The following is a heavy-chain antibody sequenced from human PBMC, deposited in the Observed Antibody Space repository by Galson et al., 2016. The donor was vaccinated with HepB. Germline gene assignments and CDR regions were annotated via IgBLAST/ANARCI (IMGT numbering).Heavy chain of an antibody. Sequence: SLRLSCAASGFTLATYGMHWVRQAPGKGLEWVAVIWNDGTKKYYGDSVKGRFTISKDDSKNTLYLQMNSLRSEDTAVYYCTNGGSRGDAFEFGGQGTLVTVSS. V-gene: IGHV3-33*06. CDR1: GFTLATYG. CDR3: TNGGSRGDAFEF. CDR2: IWNDGTKK. J-gene: IGHJ3*01. D-gene: IGHD2-15*01.